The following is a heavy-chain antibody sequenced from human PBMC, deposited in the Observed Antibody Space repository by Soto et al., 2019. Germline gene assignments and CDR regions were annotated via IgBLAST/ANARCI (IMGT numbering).Heavy chain of an antibody. CDR3: ARIRATDYEIDY. D-gene: IGHD3-22*01. V-gene: IGHV3-7*03. CDR2: XXXXXXXX. J-gene: IGHJ4*02. Sequence: GGSLRLSCSASGFIFGFYWMTWVRQAPGKGLEWVAXXXXXXXXXXXXDSVTGRFTISRDNAQNSLFLQMNNLRAEDTAVYFCARIRATDYEIDYWGQGTLVTVSS. CDR1: GFIFGFYW.